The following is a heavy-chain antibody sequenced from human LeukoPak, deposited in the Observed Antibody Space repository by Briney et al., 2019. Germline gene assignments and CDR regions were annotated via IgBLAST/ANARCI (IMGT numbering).Heavy chain of an antibody. CDR3: ARDRNPGDSSVGYFVY. CDR2: INPNSGGT. V-gene: IGHV1-2*02. J-gene: IGHJ4*02. Sequence: ASVKVSCKASGYTFTGYYMHWVRQAPGQGLEWMGWINPNSGGTNYAQKFQGRVTMTRDTSISTAYMELSRLRSDDTAVYYCARDRNPGDSSVGYFVYWGQGTLVTVSS. D-gene: IGHD3-22*01. CDR1: GYTFTGYY.